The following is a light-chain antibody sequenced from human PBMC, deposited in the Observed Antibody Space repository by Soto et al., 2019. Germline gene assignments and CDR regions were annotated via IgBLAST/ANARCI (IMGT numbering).Light chain of an antibody. CDR1: RSNIGSNT. Sequence: QSVLTQPPSASGTPGQRVTISCSGRRSNIGSNTVNWYQQLPGTAPKLLIYSNNQRPSGVPDRFSGSKSGTSASLAISGLQSEDEAEYYCAAWDDSLNGVVFGGGTKVTVL. V-gene: IGLV1-44*01. CDR3: AAWDDSLNGVV. J-gene: IGLJ2*01. CDR2: SNN.